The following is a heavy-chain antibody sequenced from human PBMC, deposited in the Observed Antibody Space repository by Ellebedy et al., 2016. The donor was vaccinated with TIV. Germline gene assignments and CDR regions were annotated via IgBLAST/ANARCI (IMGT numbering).Heavy chain of an antibody. CDR1: GFSISSHR. V-gene: IGHV3-74*01. CDR2: NSSDGSDT. J-gene: IGHJ6*02. Sequence: PGGSLRLSCAASGFSISSHRMHWVRQAAGKGLVWVSHNSSDGSDTSYADSVKVRLTISRDNAKNTLYLQMNSLRAEDTAVYYCAREAAGYYGMDVWGQGTTVTVS. CDR3: AREAAGYYGMDV. D-gene: IGHD6-25*01.